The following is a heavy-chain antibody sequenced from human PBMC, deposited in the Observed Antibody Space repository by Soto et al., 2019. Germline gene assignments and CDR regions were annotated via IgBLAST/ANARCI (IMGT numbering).Heavy chain of an antibody. Sequence: GGSLRLSCAASGFTFSSYAMSWVRQAPGKGLEWVSAISGSGGSTYYADSVKGRFTISRDNSKNTLYLQMNSLRAEDTAVYYCAKWNSYGSGSYYNPNWFDPWGQGTLVTVSS. J-gene: IGHJ5*02. CDR3: AKWNSYGSGSYYNPNWFDP. CDR1: GFTFSSYA. CDR2: ISGSGGST. V-gene: IGHV3-23*01. D-gene: IGHD3-10*01.